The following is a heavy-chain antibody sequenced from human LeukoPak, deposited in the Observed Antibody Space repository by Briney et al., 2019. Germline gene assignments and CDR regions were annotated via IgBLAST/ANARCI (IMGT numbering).Heavy chain of an antibody. CDR3: ARIRAVGTAMDNYYYYYMDV. Sequence: SGPALVKPTLTLTLTCTFSGFSLSTSGMCVSWIRQPPGKALEWLARIDLDDDKYYSTSLKTRLTISKDTSKNQVVLTMTNMDPVDTATYYCARIRAVGTAMDNYYYYYMDVWGKGTTVTVSS. D-gene: IGHD5-18*01. CDR2: IDLDDDK. CDR1: GFSLSTSGMC. J-gene: IGHJ6*03. V-gene: IGHV2-70*11.